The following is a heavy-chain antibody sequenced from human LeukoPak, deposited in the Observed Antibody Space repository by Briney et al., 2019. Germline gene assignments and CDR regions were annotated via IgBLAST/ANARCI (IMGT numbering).Heavy chain of an antibody. Sequence: GGSLRLSCAASGFTFSSYAMHWVRQAPGKGLEYVSAISSNGGSTYYANSVKGRFTISRDNSKNTLYLQMGSLRAEDIAVYYCAREAPGGLLYFDYWGQGTLVTVSS. CDR2: ISSNGGST. V-gene: IGHV3-64*01. CDR1: GFTFSSYA. D-gene: IGHD2-21*01. CDR3: AREAPGGLLYFDY. J-gene: IGHJ4*02.